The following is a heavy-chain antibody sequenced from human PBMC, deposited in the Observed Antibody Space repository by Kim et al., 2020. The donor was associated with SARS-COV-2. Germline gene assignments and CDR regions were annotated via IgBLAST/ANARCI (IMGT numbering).Heavy chain of an antibody. J-gene: IGHJ6*02. CDR1: GFTFSSYG. D-gene: IGHD3-9*01. V-gene: IGHV3-33*06. CDR3: AKDLDKWGWYDIENYYYGMDV. CDR2: IWHDGSNE. Sequence: GGSLRLSCAASGFTFSSYGMHWVRQAPGKGLEWVAVIWHDGSNEYYEDSVKGRFTISRDNSKNTLYLQMNSLRAEDTAVYYCAKDLDKWGWYDIENYYYGMDVWGQGTTVIVSS.